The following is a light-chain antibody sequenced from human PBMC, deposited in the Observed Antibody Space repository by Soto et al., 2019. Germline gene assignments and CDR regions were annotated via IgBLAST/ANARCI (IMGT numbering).Light chain of an antibody. Sequence: DIQMTPSPSSLSASVGDRVTITCRASQGIGKDLGWFQQKPGKAPKRLIFAASSLQSGVPSRFSGSGSGTEFTLSISSLQPETFATCSCLQHHISPLTFGPGTKGDIK. J-gene: IGKJ3*01. CDR3: LQHHISPLT. CDR2: AAS. CDR1: QGIGKD. V-gene: IGKV1-17*01.